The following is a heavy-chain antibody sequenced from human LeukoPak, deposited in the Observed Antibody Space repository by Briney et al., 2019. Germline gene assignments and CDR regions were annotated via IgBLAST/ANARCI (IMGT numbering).Heavy chain of an antibody. CDR1: GGSITSSSHY. J-gene: IGHJ5*02. CDR3: ARLFYFDWSLYDVRETSWFDP. D-gene: IGHD3-9*01. Sequence: SETLSLTCTVSGGSITSSSHYWGWIRQSPGKGLEWIGSIYYSGSTYYNPSLKSRVTISVDTSKNQFSLKLGSVTAADTAVYYCARLFYFDWSLYDVRETSWFDPRGQGTLVAVSS. CDR2: IYYSGST. V-gene: IGHV4-39*01.